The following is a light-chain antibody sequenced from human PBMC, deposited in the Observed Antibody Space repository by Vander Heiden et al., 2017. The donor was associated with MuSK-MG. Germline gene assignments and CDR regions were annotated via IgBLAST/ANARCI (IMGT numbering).Light chain of an antibody. CDR2: GAT. CDR3: QQYNDWPRYT. J-gene: IGKJ2*01. V-gene: IGKV3-15*01. CDR1: QSVASK. Sequence: EIVMTQSPGTLSLSPGQRATLSCRASQSVASKLAWYQQKSGQAPRLLIYGATTRATGIPDRFSGSGSETEFTLTISSLQSEDFGIYYCQQYNDWPRYTFGQGTRVETK.